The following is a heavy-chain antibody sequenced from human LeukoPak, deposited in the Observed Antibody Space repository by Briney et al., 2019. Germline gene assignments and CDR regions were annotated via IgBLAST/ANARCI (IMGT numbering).Heavy chain of an antibody. Sequence: SETLSLTCTVSGGSFSSHYWSWIRQHPGKGLEWIGYIYYSGSTYYNPSLKSRVTISVDTSKNQFSLKLSSVTAADTAVYYCARERPVTMGPYMDVWGKGTTVTVSS. J-gene: IGHJ6*03. D-gene: IGHD3-10*01. V-gene: IGHV4-59*06. CDR3: ARERPVTMGPYMDV. CDR2: IYYSGST. CDR1: GGSFSSHY.